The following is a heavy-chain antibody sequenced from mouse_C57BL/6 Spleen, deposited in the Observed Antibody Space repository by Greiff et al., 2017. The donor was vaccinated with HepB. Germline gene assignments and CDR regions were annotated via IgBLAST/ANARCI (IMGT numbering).Heavy chain of an antibody. D-gene: IGHD2-1*01. Sequence: VQLQQSGAELVRPGASVTLSCKASGYTFTDYEMHWVKQTPVHGLEWIGAIDPETGGTAYNQKFKGKAILTADKSSSTAYMELRSLTSEDSAVYYCTRRSGNYGFDYWGQGTTLTVSS. CDR2: IDPETGGT. CDR1: GYTFTDYE. CDR3: TRRSGNYGFDY. J-gene: IGHJ2*01. V-gene: IGHV1-15*01.